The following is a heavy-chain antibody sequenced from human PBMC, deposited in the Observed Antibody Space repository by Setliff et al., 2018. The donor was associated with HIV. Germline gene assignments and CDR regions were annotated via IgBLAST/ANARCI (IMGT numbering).Heavy chain of an antibody. V-gene: IGHV3-48*03. J-gene: IGHJ6*02. CDR1: GFTFSSYE. D-gene: IGHD2-21*02. Sequence: QSGGSLRLSCAASGFTFSSYEMNWVRQAPGKGLEWVSYISSSGSTIYYADSVKGRFTISRDNAKNSLYLQMNSLRAEDTAVYYCANPRGEMVTATSHYYYYGMDVWGQGTTVTVSS. CDR3: ANPRGEMVTATSHYYYYGMDV. CDR2: ISSSGSTI.